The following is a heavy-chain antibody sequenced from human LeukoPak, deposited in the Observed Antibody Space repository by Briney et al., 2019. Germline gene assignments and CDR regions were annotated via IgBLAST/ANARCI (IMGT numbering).Heavy chain of an antibody. CDR1: GFTFIIYS. Sequence: GGSLRLSCAASGFTFIIYSMNWVRHAPGKGLEWVSSISSRSSYIYYADSGEGRFTISRDNAKNSLCLQINSQKTEDTSVHDCERDYFDWNYMDVWGKGTTVTVSS. CDR3: ERDYFDWNYMDV. CDR2: ISSRSSYI. D-gene: IGHD3-9*01. J-gene: IGHJ6*03. V-gene: IGHV3-21*01.